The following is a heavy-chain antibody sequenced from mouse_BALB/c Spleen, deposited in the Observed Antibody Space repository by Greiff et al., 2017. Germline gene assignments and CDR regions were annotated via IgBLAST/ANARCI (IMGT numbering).Heavy chain of an antibody. D-gene: IGHD2-2*01. CDR1: GYTFTSYV. Sequence: VQLQQSGPELVKPGASVKMSCKASGYTFTSYVMHWVKQKPGQGLEWIGYINPYNDGTKYNEKFKGKATLTSDKSSSTAYMELSSLTSEDSAVYYCARWYGYDGVYAMDYWGQGTSVTVSS. J-gene: IGHJ4*01. V-gene: IGHV1-14*01. CDR2: INPYNDGT. CDR3: ARWYGYDGVYAMDY.